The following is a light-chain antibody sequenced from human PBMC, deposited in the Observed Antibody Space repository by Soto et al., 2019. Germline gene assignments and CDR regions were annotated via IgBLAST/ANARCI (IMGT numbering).Light chain of an antibody. CDR2: EVS. J-gene: IGLJ3*02. CDR3: SSYAGRASWV. V-gene: IGLV2-8*01. Sequence: QSALTQPPSASGSLGQSVTISCTGTARDIGGYNYVAWYQQHPGKAPKFIIYEVSGRPSGVPDRFSGSKSGNTAFLTVSGLQAEDEADYYCSSYAGRASWVFGGGTKLTVL. CDR1: ARDIGGYNY.